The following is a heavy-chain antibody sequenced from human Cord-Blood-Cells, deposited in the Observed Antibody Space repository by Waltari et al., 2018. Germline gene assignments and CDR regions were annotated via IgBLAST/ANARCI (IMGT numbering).Heavy chain of an antibody. CDR3: ARDLRRRRSGAFDY. Sequence: QVQLVESGGGVVQPGRSLRLSCAASGFTFSSYAMHWVRQAPGKGLEWVAVISYDGSNKYYADSVKGRFTISRDNSKNTLYLQMNSLRAEDTAVYYCARDLRRRRSGAFDYWGQGTLVTVSS. J-gene: IGHJ4*02. CDR2: ISYDGSNK. CDR1: GFTFSSYA. V-gene: IGHV3-30-3*01. D-gene: IGHD6-25*01.